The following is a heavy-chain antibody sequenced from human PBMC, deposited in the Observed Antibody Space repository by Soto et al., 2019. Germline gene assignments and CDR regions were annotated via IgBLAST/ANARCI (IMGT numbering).Heavy chain of an antibody. V-gene: IGHV1-18*01. D-gene: IGHD6-19*01. CDR2: ISAYNGNT. CDR1: GYTFTSYG. J-gene: IGHJ3*02. CDR3: ARPLGYSSGLYAFDI. Sequence: ASGKVCCKASGYTFTSYGISWVRQTPGQGLEWMGWISAYNGNTNYAQKLQGRVTMTTDTSTSTAYMELRSLRSDDTAVYYCARPLGYSSGLYAFDIWGQGTMVTVSS.